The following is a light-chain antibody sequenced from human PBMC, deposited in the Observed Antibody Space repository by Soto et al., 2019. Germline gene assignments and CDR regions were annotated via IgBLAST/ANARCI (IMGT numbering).Light chain of an antibody. CDR3: QQYDNRPPYT. CDR2: DAS. CDR1: PDISNY. V-gene: IGKV1-33*01. Sequence: DIQMTQSPSSLSASVGDRVTITCQASPDISNYLNWYQQKPAKAPKLLIYDASNLERGAPSRFRGSGSWTDFTFTISSLQPEDIATYYCQQYDNRPPYTFGQGTKLEIK. J-gene: IGKJ2*01.